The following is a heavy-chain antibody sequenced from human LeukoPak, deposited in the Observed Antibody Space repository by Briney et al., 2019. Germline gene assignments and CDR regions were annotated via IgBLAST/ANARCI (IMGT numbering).Heavy chain of an antibody. D-gene: IGHD6-19*01. V-gene: IGHV3-23*01. CDR2: FSGGSDGA. CDR3: AKDHPSSGWPVFDY. Sequence: AGSLRRSGVGSGFTRSSYDRRWLRQAPGKELVGVSDFSGGSDGAYYADSVKGRFTISRDTSKNTLFLQMNSLRAEDTAIYYCAKDHPSSGWPVFDYWGQGTLVTVSS. J-gene: IGHJ4*02. CDR1: GFTRSSYD.